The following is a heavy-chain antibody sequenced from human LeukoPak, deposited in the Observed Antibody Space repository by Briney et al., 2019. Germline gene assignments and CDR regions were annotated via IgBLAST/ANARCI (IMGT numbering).Heavy chain of an antibody. V-gene: IGHV3-30*02. D-gene: IGHD3-3*01. Sequence: GGSLRLSCAASGFTFSSYGMHWVRQAPGKGLEWVAFIRYDGSNEYYADSVKGRFTVSRDNSKNTLYLQMNSLRAEDTAMYYCAKDIKKGENYDFWSGYTHGFDYWGQGTLVTVSS. CDR2: IRYDGSNE. J-gene: IGHJ4*02. CDR1: GFTFSSYG. CDR3: AKDIKKGENYDFWSGYTHGFDY.